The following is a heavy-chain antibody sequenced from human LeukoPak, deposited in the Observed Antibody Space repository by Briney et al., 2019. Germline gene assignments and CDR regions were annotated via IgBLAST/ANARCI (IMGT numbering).Heavy chain of an antibody. J-gene: IGHJ3*02. V-gene: IGHV3-53*04. CDR2: LYSGGSA. Sequence: QTGGSLRLSCAASGLSVSRNYMTWVRQAPGKGLEWLSLLYSGGSAEYAESVKGRFTISRHDSKNMLYLQMNSLRLEDTAVYYCARGWSRVDALDIWGQGTVVTVSS. CDR3: ARGWSRVDALDI. CDR1: GLSVSRNY. D-gene: IGHD1-26*01.